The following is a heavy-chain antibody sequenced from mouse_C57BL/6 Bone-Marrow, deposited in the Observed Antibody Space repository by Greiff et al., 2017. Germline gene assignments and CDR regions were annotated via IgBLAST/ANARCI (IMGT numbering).Heavy chain of an antibody. J-gene: IGHJ4*01. Sequence: EVQLQQSGAELVRPGASVKLSCTASGFNIKDDYMHWVKQRPEQGLEWIGWIDPENGDTEYASKFQGKATITADTSSNTAYLQLSSLTSEDTAVYYCTTSDGNYAMDYWGQGTSVTVSS. V-gene: IGHV14-4*01. CDR1: GFNIKDDY. CDR2: IDPENGDT. CDR3: TTSDGNYAMDY. D-gene: IGHD1-1*01.